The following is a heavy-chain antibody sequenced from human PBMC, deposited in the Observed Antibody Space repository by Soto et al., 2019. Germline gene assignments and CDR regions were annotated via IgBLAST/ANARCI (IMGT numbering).Heavy chain of an antibody. CDR3: STDLEAHTAPEGGK. D-gene: IGHD1-1*01. CDR1: GLTFNKSW. V-gene: IGHV3-15*07. J-gene: IGHJ2*01. CDR2: IKSKTDGGTT. Sequence: EVQLVESGGALVKPGGSLRLSCAGSGLTFNKSWLNWVRQAPGKGLEWVGRIKSKTDGGTTDYAAPVKGRFTISRDDSEGSLYLQMDSLKTEDTGVYHCSTDLEAHTAPEGGKWGRGTLVTVSS.